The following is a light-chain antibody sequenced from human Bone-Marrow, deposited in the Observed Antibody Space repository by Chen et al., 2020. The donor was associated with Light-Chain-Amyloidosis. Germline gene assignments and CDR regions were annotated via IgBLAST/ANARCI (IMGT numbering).Light chain of an antibody. Sequence: QSVLTQPPSVSGAPGQRVTIPCTGSSSHIGAGYDVHWYQQLPGTAPKLLIYGNSNRPSGVPDRFSGSKSGTSASLAITGLQAEDEADYYCQSYDTSLSGSVVFGGGTKLTV. CDR1: SSHIGAGYD. J-gene: IGLJ2*01. V-gene: IGLV1-40*01. CDR3: QSYDTSLSGSVV. CDR2: GNS.